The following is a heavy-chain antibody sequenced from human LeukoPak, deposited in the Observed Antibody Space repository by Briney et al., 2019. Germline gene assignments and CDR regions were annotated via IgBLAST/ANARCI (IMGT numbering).Heavy chain of an antibody. V-gene: IGHV3-30*04. J-gene: IGHJ6*04. CDR2: ISYDGSNK. D-gene: IGHD3-10*02. CDR1: GFTFSSYA. Sequence: GGSLRLSCAASGFTFSSYAMHWVRQAPGKGLEWVAVISYDGSNKYYADSVKGRFTISRDNSKDTLYLQMNSLRAEDTAVYYCAELGITMIGGVWGKGTTVTISS. CDR3: AELGITMIGGV.